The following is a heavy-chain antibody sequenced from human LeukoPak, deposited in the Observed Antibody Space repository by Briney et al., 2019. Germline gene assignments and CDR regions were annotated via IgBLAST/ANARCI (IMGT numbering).Heavy chain of an antibody. Sequence: EASVKLSCKASGGTFSSYAISWVRQAPGQGLEWMGGIIPIFGTANYAQKFQGRVTITTDESTSTAYMELSSLRSEDTAVYYCARGISPYYYYMDVWGKGTTVTVSS. CDR3: ARGISPYYYYMDV. CDR1: GGTFSSYA. V-gene: IGHV1-69*05. J-gene: IGHJ6*03. CDR2: IIPIFGTA.